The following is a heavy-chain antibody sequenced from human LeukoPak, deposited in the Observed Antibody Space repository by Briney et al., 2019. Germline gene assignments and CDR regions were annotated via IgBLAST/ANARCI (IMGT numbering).Heavy chain of an antibody. J-gene: IGHJ4*02. CDR2: IWYDGSNK. D-gene: IGHD3-10*01. CDR3: AGSYYNVFDY. V-gene: IGHV3-33*01. Sequence: PGGSLRLSCAASGFTFSNYGMHWVRQAPGKGLEWVALIWYDGSNKYYADSVKGRFTISRDNSKSTLYLQMNSLRAEDTAVYYCAGSYYNVFDYWGQGTLVTVSS. CDR1: GFTFSNYG.